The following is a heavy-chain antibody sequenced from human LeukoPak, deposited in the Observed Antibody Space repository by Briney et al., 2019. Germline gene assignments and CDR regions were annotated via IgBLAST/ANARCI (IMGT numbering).Heavy chain of an antibody. Sequence: SETLSLTCTVSGVSINSYYWSWIRQPAGKGLEWIGHIYSSGSTDYNPSLKSRVSMSVDTSKSQFSLKLSSATAADTAVYYCARSINWYSYFDYWGQGTLLTVSS. CDR1: GVSINSYY. CDR2: IYSSGST. CDR3: ARSINWYSYFDY. D-gene: IGHD6-13*01. J-gene: IGHJ4*02. V-gene: IGHV4-4*07.